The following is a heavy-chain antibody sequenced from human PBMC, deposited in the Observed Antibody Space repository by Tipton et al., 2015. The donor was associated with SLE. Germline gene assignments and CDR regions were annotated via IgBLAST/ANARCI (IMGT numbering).Heavy chain of an antibody. Sequence: TLSLTCAVYGGSFSGYYWSWIRQPPGKGLEWIGEINLSGSTNYNPSLKSRVTISVDTSKNQFSLKLSSVTAADTAVYYCARTGYSSSWLYFQHWGQGTLVTVSS. CDR1: GGSFSGYY. CDR3: ARTGYSSSWLYFQH. D-gene: IGHD6-13*01. CDR2: INLSGST. V-gene: IGHV4-34*01. J-gene: IGHJ1*01.